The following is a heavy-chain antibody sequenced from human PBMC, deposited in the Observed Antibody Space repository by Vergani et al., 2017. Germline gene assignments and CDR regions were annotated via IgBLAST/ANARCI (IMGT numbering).Heavy chain of an antibody. V-gene: IGHV5-51*01. J-gene: IGHJ4*02. CDR3: AKHKTYTDS. Sequence: EVELVQSGPEMRKPGESLKISCKGSEYSFGNYWIGWVRQMPGKGLEWMGIIYPADSDTRYSPSFQGQVTISADKSISTAFLQWDSLKALDTALYYCAKHKTYTDSWGQGTLVTVSS. CDR2: IYPADSDT. CDR1: EYSFGNYW.